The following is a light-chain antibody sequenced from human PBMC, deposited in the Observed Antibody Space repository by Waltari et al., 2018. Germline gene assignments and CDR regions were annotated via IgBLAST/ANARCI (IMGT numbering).Light chain of an antibody. Sequence: EVLMTQSPHTLSVSPGEGATRSCRASQSISRNLAWYQQKPGQAPRLLIYGASTRAPGIPARFSGSGSGTEFTLTISSLQSEDFAVYYCQQYNNWRTFGQGTKLEI. CDR1: QSISRN. CDR2: GAS. V-gene: IGKV3-15*01. J-gene: IGKJ2*01. CDR3: QQYNNWRT.